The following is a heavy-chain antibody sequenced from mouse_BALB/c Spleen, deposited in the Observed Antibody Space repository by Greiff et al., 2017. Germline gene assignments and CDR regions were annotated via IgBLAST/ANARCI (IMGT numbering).Heavy chain of an antibody. J-gene: IGHJ4*01. V-gene: IGHV1-80*01. CDR1: GYAFSSYW. Sequence: QVQLQQSGAELVRPGSSVKISCKASGYAFSSYWMNWVKQRPGRGLEWIGQIYPGDGDTNYNGKFKGKATLTADKSSSTAYMQLSSLTSEDSAVYFCAIYDYDEEGLGAMDYWGQGTSVTVAS. CDR2: IYPGDGDT. CDR3: AIYDYDEEGLGAMDY. D-gene: IGHD2-4*01.